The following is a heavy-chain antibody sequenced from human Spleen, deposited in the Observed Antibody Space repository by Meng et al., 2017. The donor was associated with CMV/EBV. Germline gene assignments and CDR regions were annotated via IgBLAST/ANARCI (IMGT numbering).Heavy chain of an antibody. CDR2: IYSGGSST. CDR3: AKDLEYYYDSSGYYGGHYFDY. V-gene: IGHV3-23*03. D-gene: IGHD3-22*01. Sequence: GESLKISCAASGFTFSSYAMSWVRQAPGKGLEWVSVIYSGGSSTYYADSVNGRFTISRDNSKNTLYLQMNSLRAEDTAVYYCAKDLEYYYDSSGYYGGHYFDYWGQGTLVTVSS. J-gene: IGHJ4*02. CDR1: GFTFSSYA.